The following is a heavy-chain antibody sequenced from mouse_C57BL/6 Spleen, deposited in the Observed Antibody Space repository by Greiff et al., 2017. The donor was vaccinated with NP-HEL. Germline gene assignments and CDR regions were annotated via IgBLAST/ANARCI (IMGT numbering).Heavy chain of an antibody. J-gene: IGHJ2*01. V-gene: IGHV1-26*01. Sequence: VQLQQSGPELVKPGASVKISCKASGYTFTDYYMNWVKQSHGKSLEWIGDINPNNGGTSYNQKFKGKATLTVDKSSSTAYMELRSLTSEDSAVYYCASDSSGPFDYWGQGTTLTVSS. D-gene: IGHD3-2*02. CDR1: GYTFTDYY. CDR2: INPNNGGT. CDR3: ASDSSGPFDY.